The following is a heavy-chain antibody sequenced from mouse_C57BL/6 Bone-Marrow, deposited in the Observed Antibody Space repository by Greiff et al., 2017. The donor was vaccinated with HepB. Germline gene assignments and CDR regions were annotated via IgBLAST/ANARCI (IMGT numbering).Heavy chain of an antibody. J-gene: IGHJ2*01. V-gene: IGHV5-6*02. Sequence: EVMLVESGGDLVKPGGSLKLSCAASGFTFSSYGMSWVRQTPDKRLEWVATISSGGSYTYYPDSVKGRFTISRDNAKNTLYLQMSSLKSEDTAMYYCARRHYYGSYYFDYWGQGTTVTVSS. CDR2: ISSGGSYT. D-gene: IGHD1-1*01. CDR3: ARRHYYGSYYFDY. CDR1: GFTFSSYG.